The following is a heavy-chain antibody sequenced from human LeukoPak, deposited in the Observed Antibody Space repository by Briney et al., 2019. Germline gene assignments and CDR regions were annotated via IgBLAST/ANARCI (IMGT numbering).Heavy chain of an antibody. J-gene: IGHJ6*03. CDR2: INHSGGT. V-gene: IGHV4-34*01. CDR1: GGSFSGYY. Sequence: PSETLSLTCAVYGGSFSGYYWSWIRQPPGKGLEWIGEINHSGGTNYNPSLKSRVTISVDTSKNQFSLKLSSVTAADTAVYYCARGGYHRYYYMDVWGKGTTVTVSS. CDR3: ARGGYHRYYYMDV. D-gene: IGHD3-22*01.